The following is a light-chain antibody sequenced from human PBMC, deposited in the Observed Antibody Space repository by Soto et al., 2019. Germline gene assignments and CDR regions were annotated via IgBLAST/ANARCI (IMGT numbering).Light chain of an antibody. V-gene: IGKV1-33*01. CDR2: DAS. J-gene: IGKJ4*01. CDR1: HNIYNY. CDR3: KHYANLPLT. Sequence: NSPSSVSSYVRDRVTIACQASHNIYNYLNWYHQKPGKAPKLLIFDASNLERGVPSRFSGSGSRTHFSLSINNLQPEDVGTYFCKHYANLPLTSGGLTNADIK.